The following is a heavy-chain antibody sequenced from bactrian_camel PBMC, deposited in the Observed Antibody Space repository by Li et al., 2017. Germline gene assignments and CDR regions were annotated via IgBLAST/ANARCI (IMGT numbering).Heavy chain of an antibody. D-gene: IGHD4*01. Sequence: VQLVESGGGSVQAGGSLRVSCAASGSTHMRYCMAWFRQAPGKEREGVASIIFGTGQTFYADPVKGRFTISRDIFQNTHYLQMNSLKTEDSAVYYCAADVRAVDVDYDVREFGYWGQGTQVTVS. CDR2: IIFGTGQT. CDR1: GSTHMRYC. CDR3: AADVRAVDVDYDVREFGY. V-gene: IGHV3S1*01. J-gene: IGHJ6*01.